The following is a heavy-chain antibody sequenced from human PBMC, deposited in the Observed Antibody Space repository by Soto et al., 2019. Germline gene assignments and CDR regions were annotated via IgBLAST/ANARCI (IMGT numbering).Heavy chain of an antibody. Sequence: AGGSLRLSCVASGFTFNTYWMTWVRQAPGKGLEWVANMKEDGGEKYYVVSVRGRFSISRDNAENSLYLQMNSLTVVVTAVYYCARGRLTQDYWGQGTQVTVSS. CDR3: ARGRLTQDY. V-gene: IGHV3-7*01. J-gene: IGHJ4*02. CDR1: GFTFNTYW. CDR2: MKEDGGEK. D-gene: IGHD2-21*01.